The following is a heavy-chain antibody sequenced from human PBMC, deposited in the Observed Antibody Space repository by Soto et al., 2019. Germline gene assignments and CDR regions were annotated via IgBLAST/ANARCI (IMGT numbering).Heavy chain of an antibody. CDR2: IYHSGST. V-gene: IGHV4-30-2*01. D-gene: IGHD6-6*01. CDR3: AREVSSSYYYYFDN. CDR1: GGSINSGGYS. Sequence: SERLPLTCSACGGSINSGGYSWSWNRQPPGKGQEWLGYIYHSGSTYYNPSLKSRVTISIDRSKNQFSLRLSSVTAADTAVYYCAREVSSSYYYYFDNWGQGTLVTVSS. J-gene: IGHJ4*02.